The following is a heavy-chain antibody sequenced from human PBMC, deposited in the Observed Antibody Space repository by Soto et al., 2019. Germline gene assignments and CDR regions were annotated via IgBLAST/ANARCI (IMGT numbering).Heavy chain of an antibody. CDR1: NGSVSSGTYS. V-gene: IGHV4-30-2*01. D-gene: IGHD6-19*01. J-gene: IGHJ4*02. CDR2: IYYSGTT. CDR3: AKAYSSGWYGETDY. Sequence: PSETLSLTCTVSNGSVSSGTYSWSWVRQPPGKGLEWIGYIYYSGTTYYTPSLKSRLTMSMDRANDHFSLNLTSVTAADTAVYYCAKAYSSGWYGETDYWGQGTLVTVSS.